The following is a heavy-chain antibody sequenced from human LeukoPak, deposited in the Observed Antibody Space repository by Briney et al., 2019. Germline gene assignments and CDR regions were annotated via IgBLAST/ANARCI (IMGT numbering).Heavy chain of an antibody. D-gene: IGHD3-3*01. J-gene: IGHJ4*02. Sequence: SETLSLTCAVYGGSFSGYYWSWIRQPPGKGMEWIGEINHSGSTNYNPSLKSRVTISVDTSKNQFSLKLSSVTAADTAVYYCARGGFGVVIFFDYWGQGTLVTVSS. V-gene: IGHV4-34*01. CDR3: ARGGFGVVIFFDY. CDR2: INHSGST. CDR1: GGSFSGYY.